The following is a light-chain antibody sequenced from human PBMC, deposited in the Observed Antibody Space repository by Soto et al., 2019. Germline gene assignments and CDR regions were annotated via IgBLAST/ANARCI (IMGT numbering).Light chain of an antibody. V-gene: IGLV2-11*01. Sequence: QSALPQPRSVSGSPGQSVTISCTGTSSDVGGYNYVSWYQQHPGKAPKLMIYDVSKRPSGVPDRFSGSKSCNTASLTISGLQAEDEADYYFCSYAGSGVVFGGGTKLTVL. CDR3: CSYAGSGVV. J-gene: IGLJ2*01. CDR2: DVS. CDR1: SSDVGGYNY.